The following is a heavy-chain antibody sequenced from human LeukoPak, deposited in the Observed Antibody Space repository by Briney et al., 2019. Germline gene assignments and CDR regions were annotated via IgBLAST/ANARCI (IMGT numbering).Heavy chain of an antibody. J-gene: IGHJ4*02. CDR3: ARDGDSYGLVDY. D-gene: IGHD5-18*01. Sequence: SGGSLRLSSAASGFTFSSYSMNWVRQAPGKGLEWVSSISSSSSYIYYADSVKGRFTISRDNARNSLYLQMNSLRAEDTAVYYCARDGDSYGLVDYWGQGTLVTVSS. V-gene: IGHV3-21*01. CDR2: ISSSSSYI. CDR1: GFTFSSYS.